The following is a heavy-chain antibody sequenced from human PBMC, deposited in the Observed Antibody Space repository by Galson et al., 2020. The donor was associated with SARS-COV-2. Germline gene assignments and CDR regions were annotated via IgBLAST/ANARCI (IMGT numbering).Heavy chain of an antibody. CDR2: ISYDGSNK. D-gene: IGHD3-22*01. CDR3: ARDYYDSSGYSYGMDV. CDR1: GFTFSSYA. J-gene: IGHJ6*02. V-gene: IGHV3-30*04. Sequence: GGSLRPSCAASGFTFSSYATPWVRQAPGNGLEWVAVISYDGSNKYYADSVKGRFTISRDTSKNTLYLQMNSRRAEDTAVYYCARDYYDSSGYSYGMDVWGQGTTVAVSS.